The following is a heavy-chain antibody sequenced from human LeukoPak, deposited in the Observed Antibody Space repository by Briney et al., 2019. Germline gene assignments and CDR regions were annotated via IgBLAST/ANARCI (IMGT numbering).Heavy chain of an antibody. J-gene: IGHJ5*02. D-gene: IGHD4-23*01. V-gene: IGHV3-9*01. CDR3: ANRGGT. Sequence: GRSLRLSCAASGFTFDDYAMHWVRQAPGKGLEWVSGISWNSGSIGYADSVKGRFTISRDNAKNSLYLQTNSLRAEDTALYYCANRGGTWGQGTLVTVSS. CDR2: ISWNSGSI. CDR1: GFTFDDYA.